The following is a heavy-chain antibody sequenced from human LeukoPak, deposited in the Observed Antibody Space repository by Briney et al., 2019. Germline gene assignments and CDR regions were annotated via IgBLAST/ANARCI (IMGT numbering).Heavy chain of an antibody. CDR1: GFTFSSYT. CDR2: ISSSSSSYI. CDR3: ARANTAMVTGYYYMDV. J-gene: IGHJ6*03. Sequence: GGSLRLSCAASGFTFSSYTMDWVRQAPGKGLEWVSSISSSSSSYIYYADSVKGRFTISRDSTKNSLYLLMNSLTPEDTAVYYCARANTAMVTGYYYMDVWGKGTTVTVSS. D-gene: IGHD5-18*01. V-gene: IGHV3-21*01.